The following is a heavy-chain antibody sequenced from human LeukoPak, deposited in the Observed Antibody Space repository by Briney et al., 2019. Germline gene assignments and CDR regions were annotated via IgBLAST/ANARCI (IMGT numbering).Heavy chain of an antibody. D-gene: IGHD2-2*01. Sequence: ASVKVSCKTSGYTFTGAHMHWVRQAPGQGLEWVGILKSTGDTTVYAQKFQGRVTVTRDTSTSTVYMDLSSLRSEDTAVYYCVREDAHTYYFDFWGPGTLVTVSS. CDR3: VREDAHTYYFDF. CDR2: LKSTGDTT. CDR1: GYTFTGAH. J-gene: IGHJ4*02. V-gene: IGHV1-46*01.